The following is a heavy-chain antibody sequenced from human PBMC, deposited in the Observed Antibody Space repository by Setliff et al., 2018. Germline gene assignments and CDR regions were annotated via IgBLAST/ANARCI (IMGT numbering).Heavy chain of an antibody. J-gene: IGHJ3*02. CDR1: GYTFTSYA. Sequence: ASVKVSCKASGYTFTSYAMHWVRQAPGQRLEWMGWINAGNGNTKYSQKFQGRVTITRDTSASTAYMELSSLRSEDTAVYYCARAPWFGEGDAFDIWGQGTMVTVS. D-gene: IGHD3-10*01. CDR2: INAGNGNT. V-gene: IGHV1-3*01. CDR3: ARAPWFGEGDAFDI.